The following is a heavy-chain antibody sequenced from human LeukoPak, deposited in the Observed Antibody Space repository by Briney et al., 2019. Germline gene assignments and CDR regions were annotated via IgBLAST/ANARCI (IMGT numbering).Heavy chain of an antibody. D-gene: IGHD6-13*01. CDR2: IIPIFGTA. V-gene: IGHV1-69*05. CDR1: GGTFSSYA. J-gene: IGHJ4*02. Sequence: ASVKVSCKASGGTFSSYAISWVRQAPGQGLEWMGGIIPIFGTANYAQKFQGRVTITTDESTSTAYMELSSLRSEDTAVYYCASNLWIAAAGRIDYWGQGTLVTVSS. CDR3: ASNLWIAAAGRIDY.